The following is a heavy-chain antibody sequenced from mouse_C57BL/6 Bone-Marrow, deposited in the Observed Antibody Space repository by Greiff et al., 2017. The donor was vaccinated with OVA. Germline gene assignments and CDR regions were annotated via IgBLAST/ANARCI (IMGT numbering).Heavy chain of an antibody. Sequence: VQLQESGPELVKPGASVKISCKASGYAFSSSWMNWVKQRPGKGLEWIGRIYPGDGDTNYNGKFKGKATLTADKSSSTAYMQLSSLTSEDSAVYFCAREGFTTVVWGQGTTLTVSS. J-gene: IGHJ2*01. D-gene: IGHD1-1*01. V-gene: IGHV1-82*01. CDR1: GYAFSSSW. CDR3: AREGFTTVV. CDR2: IYPGDGDT.